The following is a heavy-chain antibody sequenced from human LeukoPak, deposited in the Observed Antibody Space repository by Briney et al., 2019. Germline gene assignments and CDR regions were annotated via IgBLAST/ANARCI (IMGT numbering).Heavy chain of an antibody. CDR1: GYRFTSYW. D-gene: IGHD6-13*01. Sequence: GESLKISCKASGYRFTSYWIAWVRQMPGKGLEWMGIIYPRDSDTRYSPSFQGQVTISADKSISTAYLEWSSLKASDTAIYYCARPPLISSWYYFDYWGQGTLVTVSS. CDR3: ARPPLISSWYYFDY. V-gene: IGHV5-51*01. CDR2: IYPRDSDT. J-gene: IGHJ4*02.